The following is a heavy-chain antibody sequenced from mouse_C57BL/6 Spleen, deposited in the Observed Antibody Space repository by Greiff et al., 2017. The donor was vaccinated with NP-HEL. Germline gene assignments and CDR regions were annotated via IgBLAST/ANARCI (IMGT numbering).Heavy chain of an antibody. CDR2: IDPSDSYT. CDR3: ARSPRGNYGDY. CDR1: GYTFTSYW. J-gene: IGHJ2*01. Sequence: VQLQQPGAELVKPGASVKLSCKASGYTFTSYWMQWVKQRPGQGLEWIGEIDPSDSYTNYNQKFKGKATLTVDTSSSTAYMQLSSLTSEDSAVYYCARSPRGNYGDYWGQGTTLTVSS. V-gene: IGHV1-50*01. D-gene: IGHD2-1*01.